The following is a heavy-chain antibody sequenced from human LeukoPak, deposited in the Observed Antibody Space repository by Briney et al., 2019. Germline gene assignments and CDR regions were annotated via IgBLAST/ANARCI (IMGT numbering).Heavy chain of an antibody. CDR3: ARDGGGFCSSTSCYGGYYFDY. CDR2: ISSSGTNM. J-gene: IGHJ4*02. V-gene: IGHV3-11*04. CDR1: GFIFSDYY. D-gene: IGHD2-2*01. Sequence: KPGGSLRLSCAASGFIFSDYYMSWIRQAPGKGLEWVSHISSSGTNMYNADSVKGRFTISRDNSKNTLYLQMNSLSAEDTAVYYCARDGGGFCSSTSCYGGYYFDYWGQGTLVTVSS.